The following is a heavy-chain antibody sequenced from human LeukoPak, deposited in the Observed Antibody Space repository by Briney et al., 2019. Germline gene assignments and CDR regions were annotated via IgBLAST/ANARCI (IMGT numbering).Heavy chain of an antibody. CDR2: ISGDGGST. Sequence: PGGSLRLSCAASGFIVDDYAMYWVRQAPGKGLEWVSLISGDGGSTYYADPVKGRFTISRDNSKNSLFLQMNSLRTEDTALYYCAKDILSEQWHDAFDSWGQGTMVTVCS. J-gene: IGHJ3*02. CDR1: GFIVDDYA. V-gene: IGHV3-43*02. D-gene: IGHD6-19*01. CDR3: AKDILSEQWHDAFDS.